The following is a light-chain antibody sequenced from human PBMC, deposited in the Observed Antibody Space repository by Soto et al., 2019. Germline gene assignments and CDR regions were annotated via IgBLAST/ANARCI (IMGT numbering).Light chain of an antibody. CDR3: QQRRSWPPLT. V-gene: IGKV3-11*01. Sequence: EVVLTQSPATLSLSPGERATLSCKASESVDIYLAWYQQKPGQAPRLLIYDASNRATGIPARFSGSGSGTDFTLTISSLEPEDFAVYYCQQRRSWPPLTFGGGTTVEI. CDR1: ESVDIY. J-gene: IGKJ4*01. CDR2: DAS.